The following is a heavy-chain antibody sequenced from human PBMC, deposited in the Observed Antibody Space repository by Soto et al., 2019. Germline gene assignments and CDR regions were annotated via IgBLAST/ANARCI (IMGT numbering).Heavy chain of an antibody. V-gene: IGHV5-10-1*01. CDR2: IDPSDSYT. Sequence: GESLKISCKGSGYSFTSYWISWVRQMPGKGLEWMGRIDPSDSYTNYSPSFQGHVTTSADKSISTAYLQWSSLKASDTAMYYCARRVSVAGTPPYYYGMDVWGQGTTVTVSS. D-gene: IGHD6-19*01. CDR1: GYSFTSYW. CDR3: ARRVSVAGTPPYYYGMDV. J-gene: IGHJ6*02.